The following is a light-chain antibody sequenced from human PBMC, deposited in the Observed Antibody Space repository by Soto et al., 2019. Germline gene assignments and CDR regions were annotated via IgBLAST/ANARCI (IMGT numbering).Light chain of an antibody. Sequence: QSALTQPASVSGSPGQSITISCTGTSSDVGNYNLVSWYQQHPGKAPKLMIYEGSKRPSGVSNRFSGSKSGNTASLTISGLQAEDEADYYCCSYAGSRTYVFGTGPKLTVL. CDR1: SSDVGNYNL. J-gene: IGLJ1*01. CDR2: EGS. V-gene: IGLV2-23*01. CDR3: CSYAGSRTYV.